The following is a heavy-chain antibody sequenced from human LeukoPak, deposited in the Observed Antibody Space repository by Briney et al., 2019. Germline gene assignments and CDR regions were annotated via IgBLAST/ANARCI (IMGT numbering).Heavy chain of an antibody. CDR2: IIPIFGTA. J-gene: IGHJ5*02. CDR1: GGTFSSYA. V-gene: IGHV1-69*06. Sequence: ASVKVSCKASGGTFSSYAISWVRQAPGQGLEWMGGIIPIFGTANYAQKFQGRVTITEDTSTDTAYMELSSLRSEDTAVYYCATLYGPIRGFDSGWFDPWGQGTLVTVSS. CDR3: ATLYGPIRGFDSGWFDP. D-gene: IGHD2/OR15-2a*01.